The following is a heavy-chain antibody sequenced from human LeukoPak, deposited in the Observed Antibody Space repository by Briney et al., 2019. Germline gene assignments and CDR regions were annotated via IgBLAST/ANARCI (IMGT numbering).Heavy chain of an antibody. CDR3: AKDGGLWVSAHWGDS. V-gene: IGHV3-23*01. CDR1: GFTFINYG. D-gene: IGHD7-27*01. Sequence: PGGSLRLSCVVSGFTFINYGMSWVRQAPGKGLEWVSTIRASGDRTYSAESVKGRFTMSGDKSKNTLCLQMSNLRAEDTAVYYCAKDGGLWVSAHWGDSWGRGTLVTVSS. J-gene: IGHJ4*02. CDR2: IRASGDRT.